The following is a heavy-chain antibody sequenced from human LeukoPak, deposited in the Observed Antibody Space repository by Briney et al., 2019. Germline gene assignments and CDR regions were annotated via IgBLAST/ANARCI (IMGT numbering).Heavy chain of an antibody. J-gene: IGHJ4*02. D-gene: IGHD2-2*01. V-gene: IGHV1-46*01. CDR2: INPSGGST. CDR3: ARDACSSTSCYLFDY. CDR1: GYTFTSYS. Sequence: ASVKVSCKASGYTFTSYSMHWVRQAPGQGLEWMGIINPSGGSTSYAQKFQGRVTMTRDMSTSTVYMELSSLRSEDTAVYYCARDACSSTSCYLFDYWGQGTLVTVSS.